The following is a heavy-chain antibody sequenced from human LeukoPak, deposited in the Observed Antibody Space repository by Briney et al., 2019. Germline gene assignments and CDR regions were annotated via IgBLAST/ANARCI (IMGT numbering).Heavy chain of an antibody. CDR3: ARRYCSSTSCLIDY. J-gene: IGHJ4*02. D-gene: IGHD2-2*01. CDR2: ISSSGTTI. Sequence: PGGSLRLSCAASGFTFSSYEMNWVRQAPGKGLEWVSYISSSGTTIYYADSVKGRFTISRDSAKNSPYLQMNSLRAEDTAVYYCARRYCSSTSCLIDYWGQGTLVTVSS. V-gene: IGHV3-48*03. CDR1: GFTFSSYE.